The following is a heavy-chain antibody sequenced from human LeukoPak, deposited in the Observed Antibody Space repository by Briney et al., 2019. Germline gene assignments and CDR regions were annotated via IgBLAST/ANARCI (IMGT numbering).Heavy chain of an antibody. CDR1: GGSISSYY. J-gene: IGHJ4*02. D-gene: IGHD5-24*01. CDR2: IYYSGST. V-gene: IGHV4-59*01. Sequence: SETLSLTCTVSGGSISSYYWSWIRQPPGKELEWLGYIYYSGSTNYNPSLKSRVTISVDTSNNQFSLKLSSVTAADTAVYYCARGRDGHNYFDYWGQGTLVTVSS. CDR3: ARGRDGHNYFDY.